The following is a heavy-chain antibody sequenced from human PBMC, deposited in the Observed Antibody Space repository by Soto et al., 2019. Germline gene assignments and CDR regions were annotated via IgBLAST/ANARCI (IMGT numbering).Heavy chain of an antibody. D-gene: IGHD1-26*01. J-gene: IGHJ4*02. CDR1: GFTFSSYA. Sequence: GGSLRRSCAASGFTFSSYAMSWVRQAPGKGLEWVSATSGSGGSTYYEDSVKGRFTISRDNSKNTMYLQMNSLRAENTAVYYCAKLGSSYFFDYWGQGTLVTVSS. V-gene: IGHV3-23*01. CDR2: TSGSGGST. CDR3: AKLGSSYFFDY.